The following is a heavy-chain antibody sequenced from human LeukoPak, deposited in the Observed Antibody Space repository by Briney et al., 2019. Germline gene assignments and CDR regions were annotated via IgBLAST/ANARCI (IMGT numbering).Heavy chain of an antibody. J-gene: IGHJ3*02. CDR3: ARDRYSTSLDAFDI. CDR2: ISPSSSYI. Sequence: PGGSLRLSCAASGFTFSTYNINWVRQAPGKGLEWVSSISPSSSYIYYADSVKGQFTISRDNAKNSLYLQMNSLRAEDTAAYYCARDRYSTSLDAFDIWGQGTMVTVSS. D-gene: IGHD6-13*01. V-gene: IGHV3-21*01. CDR1: GFTFSTYN.